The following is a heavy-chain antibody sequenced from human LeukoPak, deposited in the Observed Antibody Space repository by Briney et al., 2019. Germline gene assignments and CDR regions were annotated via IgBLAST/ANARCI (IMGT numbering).Heavy chain of an antibody. CDR3: ARDYRFYCSSTNCPPEAFDI. Sequence: PSETLSLTCAVSGGSISSSNWWCWVRQPPGKGLEWIGEAYHSGRTNYNPSLKSRVTISVDKSKNQFSLKLSSVTAADTAVYYCARDYRFYCSSTNCPPEAFDIWGQGTMVTVSS. V-gene: IGHV4-4*02. J-gene: IGHJ3*02. CDR2: AYHSGRT. D-gene: IGHD2-2*01. CDR1: GGSISSSNW.